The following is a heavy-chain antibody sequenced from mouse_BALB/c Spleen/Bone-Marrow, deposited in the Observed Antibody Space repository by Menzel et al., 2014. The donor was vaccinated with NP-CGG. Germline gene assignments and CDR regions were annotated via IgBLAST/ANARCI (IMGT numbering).Heavy chain of an antibody. D-gene: IGHD2-2*01. V-gene: IGHV2-9*02. CDR2: IWAGGST. CDR3: ARDREYGYYYAMDY. J-gene: IGHJ4*01. Sequence: VQLQQSGPGLVAPSQSLSITCTVSGFSLTSYGVHWLRQPPGKGLEWLGVIWAGGSTNYNSALMSRPSISKDNSKSQIFLKMNSLQTDDTAMYYCARDREYGYYYAMDYWGQGTSVTVSS. CDR1: GFSLTSYG.